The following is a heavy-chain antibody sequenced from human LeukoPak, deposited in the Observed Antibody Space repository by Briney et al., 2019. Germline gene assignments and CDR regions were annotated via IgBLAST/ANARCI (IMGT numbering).Heavy chain of an antibody. V-gene: IGHV3-7*03. CDR3: AREHNIYDSSGPVDY. Sequence: GGSLRLSCAASGFTFSGYWMSWVRQAPGKGLEWVANIKQDGSEKYYVDSVKGRFTISRDNAKNSLYLQMNSLRAEDTAVYYCAREHNIYDSSGPVDYWGQGTLVTVSS. J-gene: IGHJ4*02. CDR1: GFTFSGYW. CDR2: IKQDGSEK. D-gene: IGHD3-22*01.